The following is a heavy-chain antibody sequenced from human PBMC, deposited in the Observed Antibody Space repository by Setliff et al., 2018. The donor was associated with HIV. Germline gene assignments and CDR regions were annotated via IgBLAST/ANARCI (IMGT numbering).Heavy chain of an antibody. CDR2: VSYSGDT. D-gene: IGHD5-18*01. CDR3: ARHGGGYSYGSFDF. Sequence: SETLSLTCSVSGGSMGGYYWSWIRQPPGRGLEWIGYVSYSGDTNYNPSLKSRVTISIDTSKNQFSLRVNSVTAADTALYSCARHGGGYSYGSFDFWSQGTLVTVSS. V-gene: IGHV4-59*08. J-gene: IGHJ4*02. CDR1: GGSMGGYY.